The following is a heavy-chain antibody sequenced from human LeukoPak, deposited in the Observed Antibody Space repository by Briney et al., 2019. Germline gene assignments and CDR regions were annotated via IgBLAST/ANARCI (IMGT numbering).Heavy chain of an antibody. Sequence: SETLSLTCTVSGGSISNYYWNWIRQPAGKGLQWIGHISTSGSTNYSPSLKSRVTMSIDTSKNQFSLNLSSVTAADTAVYYCARGASGSSLSGFDIWGQRTMVTVSS. J-gene: IGHJ3*02. D-gene: IGHD1-26*01. CDR1: GGSISNYY. CDR3: ARGASGSSLSGFDI. V-gene: IGHV4-4*07. CDR2: ISTSGST.